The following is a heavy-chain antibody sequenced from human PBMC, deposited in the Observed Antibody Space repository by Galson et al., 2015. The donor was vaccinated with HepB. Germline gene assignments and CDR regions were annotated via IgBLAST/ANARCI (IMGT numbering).Heavy chain of an antibody. J-gene: IGHJ5*02. CDR3: THRRHCDGFSCLATWFDP. V-gene: IGHV2-5*01. Sequence: PALVKPTQTLTLTCTFSGFSLTTSGVGVGWIRQPPGKALEWLAMIYWNDDQRYSPSLKNRLTITKDTSKNQVVLTLTNMDPVDTATYYCTHRRHCDGFSCLATWFDPWGQGILVTVSS. CDR1: GFSLTTSGVG. D-gene: IGHD2-21*01. CDR2: IYWNDDQ.